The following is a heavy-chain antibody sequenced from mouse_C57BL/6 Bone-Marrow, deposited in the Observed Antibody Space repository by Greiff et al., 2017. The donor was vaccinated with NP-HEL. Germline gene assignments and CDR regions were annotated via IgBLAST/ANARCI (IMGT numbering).Heavy chain of an antibody. Sequence: QVQLQQSGAELARPGASVKLSCQASGYTFTSYGISWVQQRTGPGLEWLGEIYPRSGNTSYTETFKGKATLTADKSSSTAYMELRSLTSEDSSVYFCARRDTTVPYYYAMDYWGQGTSVTVSS. CDR3: ARRDTTVPYYYAMDY. CDR2: IYPRSGNT. D-gene: IGHD1-1*01. V-gene: IGHV1-81*01. CDR1: GYTFTSYG. J-gene: IGHJ4*01.